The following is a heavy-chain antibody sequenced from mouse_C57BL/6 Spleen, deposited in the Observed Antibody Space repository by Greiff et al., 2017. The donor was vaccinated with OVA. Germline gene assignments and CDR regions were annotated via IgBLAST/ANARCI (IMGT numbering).Heavy chain of an antibody. Sequence: VQLQQSGPGLVQPSQSLSITCTVSGFSLTSYGVHWVRQSPGKGLEWLGVIWRGGSTDYNAAFMSRLSITKDNSKSQVFFKMNSLQADDTAIYYCAPTYSNYEAWCAYWGQGTLVTVSA. D-gene: IGHD2-5*01. J-gene: IGHJ3*01. CDR2: IWRGGST. CDR3: APTYSNYEAWCAY. CDR1: GFSLTSYG. V-gene: IGHV2-5*01.